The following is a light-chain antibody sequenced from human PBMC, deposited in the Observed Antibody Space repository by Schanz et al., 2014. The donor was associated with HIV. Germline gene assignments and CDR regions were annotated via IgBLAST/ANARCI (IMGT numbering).Light chain of an antibody. V-gene: IGLV2-14*03. Sequence: QSVLTQPASVSGSPGQSITISCTGTGSDVGGYEFVSWFQQHPGKAPKLMMYDVSRRPSGVSNRFSGSKSGNTASLTISGFQAEDEADYYCQSYDTSLSDSGVFGGGTKLTVL. CDR3: QSYDTSLSDSGV. J-gene: IGLJ2*01. CDR1: GSDVGGYEF. CDR2: DVS.